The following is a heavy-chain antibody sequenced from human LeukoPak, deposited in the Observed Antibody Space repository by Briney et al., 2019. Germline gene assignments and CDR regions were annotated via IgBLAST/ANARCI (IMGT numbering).Heavy chain of an antibody. V-gene: IGHV1-3*01. D-gene: IGHD4-17*01. Sequence: GASVKVSCKASGYTFTSYAMYWVRQAPGQWLEWMGWINAGNGNTKYSQKFQGRVTITRDTSASTVYMELTSLRSEDTAVYYCGRSDYGDYGITYWGQGTLVTVSS. CDR1: GYTFTSYA. CDR3: GRSDYGDYGITY. CDR2: INAGNGNT. J-gene: IGHJ4*02.